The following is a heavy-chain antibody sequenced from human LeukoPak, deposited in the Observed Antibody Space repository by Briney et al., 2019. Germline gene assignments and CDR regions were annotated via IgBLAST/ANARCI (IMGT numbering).Heavy chain of an antibody. J-gene: IGHJ6*03. V-gene: IGHV4-38-2*01. CDR3: ARHPGHYYYYMDV. Sequence: SETLSLTCAVSGYSISSGYYWGWIRQPPGKGLEWIGSIYHSGSTHYNPSLKSRVTISVDTSKNQFSLKLSSVTAADTAVYYCARHPGHYYYYMDVWGKGTTVTVSS. CDR1: GYSISSGYY. CDR2: IYHSGST.